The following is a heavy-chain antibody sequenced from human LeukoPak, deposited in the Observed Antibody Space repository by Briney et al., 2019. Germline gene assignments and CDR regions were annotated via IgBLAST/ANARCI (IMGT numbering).Heavy chain of an antibody. CDR2: ISSSSGAI. CDR3: VIDRAGGNSVWFDP. Sequence: GSLRLSCAASGYTFSSYSMDWVRQAPGKGLEWISFISSSSGAIYYADSVKGRFTISRDNAKNSLYLQMNSLRDEDTAVYYCVIDRAGGNSVWFDPWGQGTLVTVSS. CDR1: GYTFSSYS. D-gene: IGHD4-23*01. J-gene: IGHJ5*02. V-gene: IGHV3-48*02.